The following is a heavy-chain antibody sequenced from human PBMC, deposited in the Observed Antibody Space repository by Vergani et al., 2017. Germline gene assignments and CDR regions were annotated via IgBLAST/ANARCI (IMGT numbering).Heavy chain of an antibody. CDR1: GFTFSNYW. V-gene: IGHV3-74*01. J-gene: IGHJ6*03. CDR2: INSDGDSI. CDR3: ARDEWELLDYFYYMDV. D-gene: IGHD1-26*01. Sequence: VQLVESGGGLVQPGGSLRLSCTASGFTFSNYWMQWVRQAPGKGLMWVSRINSDGDSISYADSVKGRFTISRDNAKNTLYLQMDSLRAEDTAVYYCARDEWELLDYFYYMDVWGKGTTVTVSS.